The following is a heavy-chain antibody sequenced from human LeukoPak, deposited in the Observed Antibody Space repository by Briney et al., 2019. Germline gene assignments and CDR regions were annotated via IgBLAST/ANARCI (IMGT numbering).Heavy chain of an antibody. CDR1: GFTFSSYW. CDR3: ARVREQQLVTYYFDY. CDR2: IKQDGSEK. V-gene: IGHV3-7*04. D-gene: IGHD6-13*01. Sequence: PWGSLRLSCAASGFTFSSYWMSWVRQAPGKGLEWVANIKQDGSEKYYVDSVKGRFTISRDNAKNSLYLQMNSLRAEDTAVYYCARVREQQLVTYYFDYWGQGTLVTVSS. J-gene: IGHJ4*02.